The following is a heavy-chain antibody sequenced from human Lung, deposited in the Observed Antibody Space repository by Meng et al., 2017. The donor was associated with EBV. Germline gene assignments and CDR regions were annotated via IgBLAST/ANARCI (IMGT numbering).Heavy chain of an antibody. Sequence: VRLWRSGVGLLQPGGPLRLACAASGFTFSASAMHWVRQASGKWLEWVGRIRSKANNYATAFGASVEGRFTISRDDSNNTAYLQMNSLKTEDTAVYYCTSRSFWGQGILVTVSS. J-gene: IGHJ4*02. CDR2: IRSKANNYAT. CDR1: GFTFSASA. CDR3: TSRSF. V-gene: IGHV3-73*01.